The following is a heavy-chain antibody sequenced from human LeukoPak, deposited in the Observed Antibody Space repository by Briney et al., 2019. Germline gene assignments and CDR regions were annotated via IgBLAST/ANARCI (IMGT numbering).Heavy chain of an antibody. D-gene: IGHD4-23*01. J-gene: IGHJ1*01. Sequence: SETLSLTCTVSGGSISSYYWSWIRQPPGKGLEWIGYIYYSGSTNYNPSLKSRVTISLDTSKNQFSLKLNSVTAADTAVYYCARLGNSGFFQHWGQGTLVTVYS. CDR1: GGSISSYY. CDR3: ARLGNSGFFQH. V-gene: IGHV4-59*08. CDR2: IYYSGST.